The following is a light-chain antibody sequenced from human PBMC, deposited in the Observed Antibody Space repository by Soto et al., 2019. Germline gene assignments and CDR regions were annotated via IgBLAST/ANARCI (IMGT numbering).Light chain of an antibody. CDR3: CSYAGTTHV. V-gene: IGLV2-11*01. Sequence: QSVLTQTPSVSGSPGQSVTISCTGTSSDIGGYNYVSWYQQLPGKAPKLMIYDVSKRPSGVPDRFSGSNSGNTASLTISGLQAEDEADYYCCSYAGTTHVFGTGTKVTVL. J-gene: IGLJ1*01. CDR2: DVS. CDR1: SSDIGGYNY.